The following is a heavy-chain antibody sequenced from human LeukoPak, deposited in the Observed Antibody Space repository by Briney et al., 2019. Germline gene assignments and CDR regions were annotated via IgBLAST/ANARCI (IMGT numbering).Heavy chain of an antibody. V-gene: IGHV3-15*01. CDR2: IKSKTDGETT. CDR1: GITLTYDW. CDR3: TKERYCASTTCPGAFDL. Sequence: GGSLRLSCAASGITLTYDWMSWVRQAPGKGLEWVGRIKSKTDGETTDYAAPVKGRFTVPRDDSKSMVALQMNSLKTEDTAVYYCTKERYCASTTCPGAFDLWGQGTMVTVSS. D-gene: IGHD2-2*01. J-gene: IGHJ3*01.